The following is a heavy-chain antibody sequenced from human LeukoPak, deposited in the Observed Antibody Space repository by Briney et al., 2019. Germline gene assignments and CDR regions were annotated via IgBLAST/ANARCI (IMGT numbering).Heavy chain of an antibody. CDR3: ASNVGPCRHTPVLMDV. Sequence: GGSLRLSCAVSVFIFRSCEMNWVRQAPGKGLEWVSYISSSGHTIYYADSVKGRFTISRDNARNSLYLQLNSLRAEDTAIYYCASNVGPCRHTPVLMDVWGQGTTVTVSS. J-gene: IGHJ6*02. V-gene: IGHV3-48*03. D-gene: IGHD1-26*01. CDR1: VFIFRSCE. CDR2: ISSSGHTI.